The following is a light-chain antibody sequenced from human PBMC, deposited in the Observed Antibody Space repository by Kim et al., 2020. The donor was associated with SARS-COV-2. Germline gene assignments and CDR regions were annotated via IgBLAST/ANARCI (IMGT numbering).Light chain of an antibody. CDR2: DVN. CDR3: SSYTTSTLVV. J-gene: IGLJ3*02. V-gene: IGLV2-14*03. CDR1: SSDVGGYNY. Sequence: QSALTQPASVSGSPGQSITISCTGTSSDVGGYNYVSWYQQHPGKAPHLMIYDVNKRPSGVSNRFSGSKSGNTASLTIFGLQAEDEADYYCSSYTTSTLVVFGGGTKLTVL.